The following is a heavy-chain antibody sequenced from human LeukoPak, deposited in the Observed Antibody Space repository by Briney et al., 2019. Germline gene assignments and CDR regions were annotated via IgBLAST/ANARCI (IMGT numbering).Heavy chain of an antibody. Sequence: KNSQTLSLTCAISGDSVSSNSAAWNWIRQSPSRGLESLGRTYYRSKRYNDYAVSVKSPITSNPDTSKNHFPLQLNSVTPEDTAVYYCARDPVYSSSGFDYWGQGTLVTVSS. J-gene: IGHJ4*02. D-gene: IGHD6-6*01. V-gene: IGHV6-1*01. CDR1: GDSVSSNSAA. CDR3: ARDPVYSSSGFDY. CDR2: TYYRSKRYN.